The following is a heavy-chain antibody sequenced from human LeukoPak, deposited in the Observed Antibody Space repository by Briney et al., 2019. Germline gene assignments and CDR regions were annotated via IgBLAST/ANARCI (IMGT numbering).Heavy chain of an antibody. CDR1: GGSISSYY. CDR2: IYYSGST. Sequence: SETLSLTFTVSGGSISSYYWSWIRQPPGKGLAWIGYIYYSGSTNYNPSLKSRVTISVDTSKNQFSLKLSSVTAADTAVYFCARGPYSYDSSGAFDIWGQGRMVTVSS. D-gene: IGHD3-22*01. V-gene: IGHV4-59*01. CDR3: ARGPYSYDSSGAFDI. J-gene: IGHJ3*02.